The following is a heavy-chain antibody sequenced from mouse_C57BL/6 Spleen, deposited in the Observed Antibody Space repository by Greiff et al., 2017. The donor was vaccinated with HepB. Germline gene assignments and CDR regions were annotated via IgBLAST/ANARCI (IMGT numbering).Heavy chain of an antibody. D-gene: IGHD1-1*01. CDR1: GFTFSDYG. CDR3: ANYYGRAMDY. J-gene: IGHJ4*01. V-gene: IGHV5-17*01. CDR2: ISSGSSTI. Sequence: DVKLVESGGGLVKPGGSLKLSCAASGFTFSDYGMHWVRQAPEKGLEWVAYISSGSSTIYYADTVKGRVTISRDNAKNTLFLQLTSLRSEDTAMYYCANYYGRAMDYWGQGTSVTVSS.